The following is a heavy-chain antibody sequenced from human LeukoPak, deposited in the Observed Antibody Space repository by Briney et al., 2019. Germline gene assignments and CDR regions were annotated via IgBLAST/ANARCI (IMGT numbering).Heavy chain of an antibody. J-gene: IGHJ6*02. CDR3: AREADMYGMDV. CDR2: IYHSGST. Sequence: SETLSLTCTVSGGSIRSSYYYWGWIRQPPGKGLEWIGYIYHSGSTYYNPSLKSRVTISVDRSKNQFSLKLSSVTAADTAVYYCAREADMYGMDVWGQGTTVTVSS. D-gene: IGHD2-15*01. CDR1: GGSIRSSYYY. V-gene: IGHV4-39*07.